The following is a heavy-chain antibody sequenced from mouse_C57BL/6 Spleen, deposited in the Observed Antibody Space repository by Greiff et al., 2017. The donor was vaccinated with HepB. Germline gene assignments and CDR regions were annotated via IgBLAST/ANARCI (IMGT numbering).Heavy chain of an antibody. V-gene: IGHV1-81*01. J-gene: IGHJ2*01. CDR3: ARGVVRNYFDY. D-gene: IGHD1-1*01. CDR1: GYTFTSYG. CDR2: IYPRSGNT. Sequence: VKLMESGAELARPGASVKLSCKASGYTFTSYGISWVKQRTGQGLEWIGEIYPRSGNTYYNETFKGKATLTADKSSSTAYMELRSLTSEDTAVYFCARGVVRNYFDYWGQGTTLTVSS.